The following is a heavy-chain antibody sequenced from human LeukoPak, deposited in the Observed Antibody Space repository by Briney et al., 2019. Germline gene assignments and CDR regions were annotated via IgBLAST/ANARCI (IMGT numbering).Heavy chain of an antibody. CDR3: AKGYGWEASYYYYYMDV. Sequence: PGRSLRLSCAASGFTFDDYAMHWVRQAPGKGLEWVSFISWNSGTIAYADSVKGRFTISRDNSKNTLYLQMNSLRAEDTAVYYCAKGYGWEASYYYYYMDVWGKGTTVTISS. J-gene: IGHJ6*03. CDR2: ISWNSGTI. V-gene: IGHV3-9*01. D-gene: IGHD1-26*01. CDR1: GFTFDDYA.